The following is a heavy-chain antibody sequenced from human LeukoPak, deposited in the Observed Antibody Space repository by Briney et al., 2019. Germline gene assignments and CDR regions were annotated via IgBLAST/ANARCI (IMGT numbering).Heavy chain of an antibody. Sequence: SVKVSCKASGGTFSSYAISWVRQAPGQGLEWMGGIIPIFGTANYAQKFQGRATITTDESTSTAYMELSSLRSEDTAVYYCARVGGYCSSTSCSQYYFDYWGQGTLVTVSS. CDR3: ARVGGYCSSTSCSQYYFDY. D-gene: IGHD2-2*01. J-gene: IGHJ4*02. CDR1: GGTFSSYA. V-gene: IGHV1-69*05. CDR2: IIPIFGTA.